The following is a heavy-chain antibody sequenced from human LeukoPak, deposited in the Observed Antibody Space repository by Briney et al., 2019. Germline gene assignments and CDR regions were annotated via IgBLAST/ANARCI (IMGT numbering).Heavy chain of an antibody. Sequence: PGGSLRLSCAASGFTFSSYAMSWVRQAPGKGLEWVSAISGSGGSTYYADSVKGRFTISRDNSKNTLYLQMNSLRAEDTAVYYCAKRFEYYYDSSGYYFYWGQGTLVTVSS. CDR2: ISGSGGST. V-gene: IGHV3-23*01. J-gene: IGHJ4*02. CDR1: GFTFSSYA. CDR3: AKRFEYYYDSSGYYFY. D-gene: IGHD3-22*01.